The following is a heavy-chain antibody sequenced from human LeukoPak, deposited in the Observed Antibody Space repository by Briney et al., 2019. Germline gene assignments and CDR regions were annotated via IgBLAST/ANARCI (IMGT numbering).Heavy chain of an antibody. CDR3: ARDAGPLDDILTGYSGY. V-gene: IGHV3-23*01. Sequence: GGSLRLSCTASGFTFSTYAMTWVRQAPGQGLEWVSTISGSGSSTYYTDSVKGRFTISRDNSKNTLYLQMNSLRAEDTAVYYCARDAGPLDDILTGYSGYWGQGTLVTVSS. CDR1: GFTFSTYA. CDR2: ISGSGSST. J-gene: IGHJ4*02. D-gene: IGHD3-9*01.